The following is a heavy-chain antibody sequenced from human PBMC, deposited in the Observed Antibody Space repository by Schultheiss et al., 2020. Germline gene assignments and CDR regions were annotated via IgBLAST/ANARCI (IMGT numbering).Heavy chain of an antibody. J-gene: IGHJ4*02. CDR1: GGSISSGGYY. D-gene: IGHD6-19*01. V-gene: IGHV4-30-4*08. CDR3: ARVRGSGWYV. CDR2: IYYSGST. Sequence: SETLSLTCTVSGGSISSGGYYWSWIRQPPGKGLEWIGYIYYSGSTYYNPSLKSRVTISVDTSKNQFSLKLSSVTAADTAVYYCARVRGSGWYVWGKGTLVTVAS.